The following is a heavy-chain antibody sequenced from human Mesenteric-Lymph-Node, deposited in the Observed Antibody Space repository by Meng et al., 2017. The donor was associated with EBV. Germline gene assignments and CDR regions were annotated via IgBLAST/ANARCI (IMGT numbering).Heavy chain of an antibody. CDR3: AKAEATSFDY. D-gene: IGHD1-26*01. V-gene: IGHV3-30*18. J-gene: IGHJ4*02. Sequence: QVQGMGSGGGVVQPGRSLRLSCTASGFTFSSFGMHWVRQAPGKGLEWVAVVQYDGIYKYYADSVKGRFTISRDNSKNMVYLQMDSLRTEDTAVYYCAKAEATSFDYWGQGTLVTVSS. CDR1: GFTFSSFG. CDR2: VQYDGIYK.